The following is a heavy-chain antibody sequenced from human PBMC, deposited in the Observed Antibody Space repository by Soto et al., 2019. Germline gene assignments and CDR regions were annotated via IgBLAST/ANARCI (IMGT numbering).Heavy chain of an antibody. CDR3: ARARFQVLYGKPYFDS. D-gene: IGHD2-2*02. J-gene: IGHJ4*02. CDR1: GGSITTGGSY. V-gene: IGHV4-31*03. Sequence: SETLSLTCTVSGGSITTGGSYWSWIRQHPGKGLEWIGNIYHSGNTYYNPPLKSRLTISVDTSKNHFSLMVDSVTAADTAVYYCARARFQVLYGKPYFDSWGQGTLVTVSS. CDR2: IYHSGNT.